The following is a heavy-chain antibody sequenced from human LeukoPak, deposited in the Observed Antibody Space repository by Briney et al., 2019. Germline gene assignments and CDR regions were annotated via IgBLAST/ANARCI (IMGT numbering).Heavy chain of an antibody. J-gene: IGHJ6*03. CDR1: GFTFSSYA. CDR2: ISGSGGST. Sequence: GGSLRLSCAASGFTFSSYAMSWVRQAPGKGLEWVSAISGSGGSTYYADSVKGRFTISRDNSKNTLYLQMNSLRAEDMALYYCAKDQASSWSYMDVWGKGTTVTVSS. D-gene: IGHD6-13*01. CDR3: AKDQASSWSYMDV. V-gene: IGHV3-23*01.